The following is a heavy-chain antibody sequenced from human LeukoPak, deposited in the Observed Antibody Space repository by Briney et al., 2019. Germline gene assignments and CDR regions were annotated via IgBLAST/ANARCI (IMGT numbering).Heavy chain of an antibody. CDR2: IYYSGST. Sequence: SETLSLTRAVSGYSISSSNWWGWIRQPPGKGLEWIGYIYYSGSTYYNPSLKSRVTMSVDTSKNQFSLKLSSVTAVDTAVCYCARYSSGYPDYWGQGTLVTVSS. D-gene: IGHD3-22*01. J-gene: IGHJ4*02. V-gene: IGHV4-28*01. CDR1: GYSISSSNW. CDR3: ARYSSGYPDY.